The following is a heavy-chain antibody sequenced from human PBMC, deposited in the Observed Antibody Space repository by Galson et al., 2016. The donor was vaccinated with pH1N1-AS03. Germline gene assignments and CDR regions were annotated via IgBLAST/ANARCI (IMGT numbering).Heavy chain of an antibody. CDR3: ARGVVVGLGFDI. D-gene: IGHD3-3*01. CDR2: ISYDGSEK. Sequence: SLRLSCAASGFSFGDFALHWVRQAPGKRLEWVAFISYDGSEKYYADSVRGRFTISRDDSKNTLYLQMDSLRVEDTAVYYCARGVVVGLGFDIWGQGTMVTVSS. V-gene: IGHV3-30*04. J-gene: IGHJ3*02. CDR1: GFSFGDFA.